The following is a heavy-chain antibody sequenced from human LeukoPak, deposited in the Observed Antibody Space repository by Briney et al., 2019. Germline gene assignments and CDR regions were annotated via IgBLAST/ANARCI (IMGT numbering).Heavy chain of an antibody. CDR3: ATVDSESYFDY. CDR1: GYTFIRYG. CDR2: ISVYNGNT. Sequence: ASVKVSCKASGYTFIRYGFSWVRQAPGQGLEWLGWISVYNGNTNYAQKFQGRVIMTTDTSTSTAYMELRSLTSDDTAVYYCATVDSESYFDYWGQGTLVTVSS. V-gene: IGHV1-18*01. J-gene: IGHJ4*02. D-gene: IGHD1-26*01.